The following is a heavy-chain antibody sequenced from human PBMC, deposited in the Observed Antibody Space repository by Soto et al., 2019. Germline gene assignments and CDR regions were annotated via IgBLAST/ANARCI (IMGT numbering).Heavy chain of an antibody. CDR2: ISSSSSYT. J-gene: IGHJ4*02. Sequence: QVQLVESGGGLVKPGGSLRLSCAASGFTFSDYYMSWIRQAPGKGLEWVSYISSSSSYTNYADSVKGRFTISRDNAKNSLYLQMNSLRAEDTAVYYCARDRGWDYYDSSGYSEWGQGTLVTVSS. CDR3: ARDRGWDYYDSSGYSE. V-gene: IGHV3-11*06. CDR1: GFTFSDYY. D-gene: IGHD3-22*01.